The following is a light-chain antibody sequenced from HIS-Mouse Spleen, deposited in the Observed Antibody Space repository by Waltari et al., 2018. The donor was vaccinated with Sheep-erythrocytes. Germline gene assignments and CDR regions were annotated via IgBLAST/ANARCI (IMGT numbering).Light chain of an antibody. CDR3: CSYAGSYNHV. CDR2: DVS. V-gene: IGLV2-11*01. Sequence: QSALTQPRSVSGSPGQSVTISCTGTSSDVGGYNYVSWYQQNPGKAPKRMIYDVSKRPSGVPDRFSGSKSGNTASLTISGLQAEDEADYYCCSYAGSYNHVFATGTKVTVL. J-gene: IGLJ1*01. CDR1: SSDVGGYNY.